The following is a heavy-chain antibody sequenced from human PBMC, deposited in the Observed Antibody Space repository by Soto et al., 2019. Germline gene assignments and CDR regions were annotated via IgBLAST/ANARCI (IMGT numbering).Heavy chain of an antibody. Sequence: PGGSLRLSCAASGFTFSSYGMHWVRQAPGKGLEWVAVISYDGSNKYYADSVKGRFTISRDNSKNTLYLQMNSLRAEDTAVYYCAKDHPYHYDFWSSLLGYFDYWGQGTLVTVSS. V-gene: IGHV3-30*18. J-gene: IGHJ4*02. CDR1: GFTFSSYG. CDR3: AKDHPYHYDFWSSLLGYFDY. CDR2: ISYDGSNK. D-gene: IGHD3-3*01.